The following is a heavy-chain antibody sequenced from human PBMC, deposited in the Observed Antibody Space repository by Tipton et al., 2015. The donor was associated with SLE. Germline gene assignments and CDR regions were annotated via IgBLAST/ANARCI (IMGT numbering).Heavy chain of an antibody. CDR3: AGEGVAAAGRYWYFDL. V-gene: IGHV4-34*01. D-gene: IGHD6-13*01. J-gene: IGHJ2*01. CDR2: INHSGST. CDR1: GGSFSDYF. Sequence: TLSLTCAVYGGSFSDYFWTWIRQPPGKGLEWIGEINHSGSTNYNPSLKSRVTISVDTSKNQFSLKLSSVTAADTAVYYCAGEGVAAAGRYWYFDLWGRGTLVTVSS.